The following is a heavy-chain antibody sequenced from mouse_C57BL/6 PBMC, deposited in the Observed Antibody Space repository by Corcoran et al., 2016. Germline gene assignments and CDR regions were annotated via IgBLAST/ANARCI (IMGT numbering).Heavy chain of an antibody. J-gene: IGHJ3*01. CDR1: GYTFTGYW. CDR2: ILPGSGST. Sequence: QVQLQQSGAELMKPGASVKLSCKATGYTFTGYWIEWVKQRPGHGLEWIGEILPGSGSTNYNEKFKGKATFTADTSSNTACMQLSSLTTEDSAIDYCALYYDYDTVAYWGQGTLVTVSA. D-gene: IGHD2-4*01. V-gene: IGHV1-9*01. CDR3: ALYYDYDTVAY.